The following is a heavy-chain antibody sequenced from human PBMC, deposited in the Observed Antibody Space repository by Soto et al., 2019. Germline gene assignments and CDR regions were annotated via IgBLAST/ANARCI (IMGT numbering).Heavy chain of an antibody. CDR3: AKDKRVKIVVVPAVPDY. Sequence: EVQLLESGGGLVQPGGSLRLSCAASGFTFSSYAMSWVRQAPGKGLEWVSAISGSGGSTYYADSVKGRFTISRDNSKNTLYLQMHSLRAEDTAVYYCAKDKRVKIVVVPAVPDYWGQGTLVTVSS. D-gene: IGHD2-2*01. V-gene: IGHV3-23*01. CDR1: GFTFSSYA. CDR2: ISGSGGST. J-gene: IGHJ4*02.